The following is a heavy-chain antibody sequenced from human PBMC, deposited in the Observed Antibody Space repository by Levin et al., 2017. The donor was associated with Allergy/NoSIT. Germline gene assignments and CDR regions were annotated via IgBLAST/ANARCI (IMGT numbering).Heavy chain of an antibody. J-gene: IGHJ1*01. CDR2: ISGSGGST. V-gene: IGHV3-23*01. Sequence: GESLKISCAASGFTFSSYAMSWVRQAPGKGLEWVSAISGSGGSTYYADSVKGRFTISRDNSKNTLYLQMNSLRAEDTAVYYCAKGPDYGDKYFQHWGQGTLVTVSS. D-gene: IGHD4-17*01. CDR3: AKGPDYGDKYFQH. CDR1: GFTFSSYA.